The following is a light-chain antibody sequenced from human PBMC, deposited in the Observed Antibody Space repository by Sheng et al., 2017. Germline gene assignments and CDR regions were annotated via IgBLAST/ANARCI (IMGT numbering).Light chain of an antibody. V-gene: IGLV2-23*02. CDR3: CSYTSTSTVV. CDR1: SSDVGSYNL. Sequence: QSALTQPASVSGSPGQSITISCTGTSSDVGSYNLVSWYQQHPGKAPKLMIYEVSKRPSGVSNRFSGSKSGYTASLKISGLQAEDEADYYCCSYTSTSTVVFGGGTKLTVL. J-gene: IGLJ2*01. CDR2: EVS.